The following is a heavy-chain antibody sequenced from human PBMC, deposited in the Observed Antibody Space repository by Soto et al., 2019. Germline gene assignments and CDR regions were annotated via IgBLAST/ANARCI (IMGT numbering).Heavy chain of an antibody. Sequence: GGSLRLSCAASGFTFSSYGMHWVRQAPGKGLEWVAVISYDGSNKYYADSVKGLFTISRDNSKNTLYLQMNSLRAEDTAVYYCAKDRGSSWYVHFDYWGQGTLVTVSS. J-gene: IGHJ4*02. V-gene: IGHV3-30*18. CDR1: GFTFSSYG. CDR3: AKDRGSSWYVHFDY. D-gene: IGHD6-13*01. CDR2: ISYDGSNK.